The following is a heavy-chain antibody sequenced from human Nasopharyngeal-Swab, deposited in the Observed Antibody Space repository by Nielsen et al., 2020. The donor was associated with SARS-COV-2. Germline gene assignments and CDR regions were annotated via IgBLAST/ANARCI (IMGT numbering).Heavy chain of an antibody. Sequence: GGSLRLSCAASGFTFSSYAMSWVRQAPGKGLEWVSSISSSSSYIYYADSVKGRFTISRDNAKNSLYLQMNSLRAEDTAVYYCARTIAAAGPYGMDVWGQGTMVTVSS. CDR2: ISSSSSYI. V-gene: IGHV3-21*01. J-gene: IGHJ6*02. CDR3: ARTIAAAGPYGMDV. CDR1: GFTFSSYA. D-gene: IGHD6-13*01.